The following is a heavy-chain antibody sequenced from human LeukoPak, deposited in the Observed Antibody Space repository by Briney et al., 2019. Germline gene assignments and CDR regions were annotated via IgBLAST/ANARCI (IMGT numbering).Heavy chain of an antibody. D-gene: IGHD5-24*01. CDR3: ARVGDRDGYNTYFDY. Sequence: SVEVSCKASGGTFSNYAITWVRQAPGQGLEWMGGIIPIFGTANYAQKFQGRVTITTDESTSTAYMELSSPRPEDTAVYYCARVGDRDGYNTYFDYWGQGTLVTVSS. CDR2: IIPIFGTA. V-gene: IGHV1-69*05. J-gene: IGHJ4*02. CDR1: GGTFSNYA.